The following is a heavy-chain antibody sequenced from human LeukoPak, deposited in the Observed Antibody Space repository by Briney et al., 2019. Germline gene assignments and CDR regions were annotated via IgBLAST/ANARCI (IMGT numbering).Heavy chain of an antibody. CDR1: GGTFSSYA. V-gene: IGHV1-69*13. Sequence: ASVKVSCKASGGTFSSYAISWVRQAPGQGLEWMGGIIPIFGTANYAQKFQGRVTITADESTSTAYMELSSLRSEDTAVYYCARDWCSSTSCYYNWFDPWGQGTLVTVSS. D-gene: IGHD2-2*01. CDR2: IIPIFGTA. CDR3: ARDWCSSTSCYYNWFDP. J-gene: IGHJ5*02.